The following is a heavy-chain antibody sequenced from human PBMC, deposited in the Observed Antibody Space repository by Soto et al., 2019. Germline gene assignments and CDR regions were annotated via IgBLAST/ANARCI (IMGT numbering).Heavy chain of an antibody. CDR3: AKDRSDQLGIELDYYYYGMDV. D-gene: IGHD7-27*01. J-gene: IGHJ6*02. V-gene: IGHV3-30*18. Sequence: PGGSLRLSCAASGFTFSSYGMHWVRQAPGKGLEWVAVISYDGSNKYYADSVKGRFTISRDNSKNTLYLQMNSLRAEDTAVYYCAKDRSDQLGIELDYYYYGMDVWGQGTTVTVSS. CDR1: GFTFSSYG. CDR2: ISYDGSNK.